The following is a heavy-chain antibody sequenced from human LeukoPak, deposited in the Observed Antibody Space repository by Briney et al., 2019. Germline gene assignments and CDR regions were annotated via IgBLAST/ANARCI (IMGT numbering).Heavy chain of an antibody. V-gene: IGHV4-39*01. CDR1: GGSIRSSSYY. CDR3: ARLALLWFGGSNWFDP. CDR2: IYYSGST. Sequence: SETLSLTCTVSGGSIRSSSYYWGWIRQPPGKGLEWIGRIYYSGSTNYNPSLKSRVTISVDTSKNQFSLKLSSVTAADTAVYYCARLALLWFGGSNWFDPWGQGTLVTVSS. J-gene: IGHJ5*02. D-gene: IGHD3-10*01.